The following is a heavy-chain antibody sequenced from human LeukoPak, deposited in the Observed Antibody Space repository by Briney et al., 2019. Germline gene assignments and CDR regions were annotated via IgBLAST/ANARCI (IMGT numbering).Heavy chain of an antibody. D-gene: IGHD3-9*01. V-gene: IGHV3-21*01. CDR1: GFTFSSYS. J-gene: IGHJ3*02. CDR2: ISSSSSYI. Sequence: GGSLRLSCAASGFTFSSYSMNWVRQAPGKGLEWVSSISSSSSYIYYADSVKGRFTISRDNAKNSLYLQMNSLRAEDTAVYYCARLLTGYYFDIWGQGTMVTVSS. CDR3: ARLLTGYYFDI.